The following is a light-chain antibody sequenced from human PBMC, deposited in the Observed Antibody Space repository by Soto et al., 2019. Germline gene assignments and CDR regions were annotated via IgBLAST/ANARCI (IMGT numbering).Light chain of an antibody. CDR2: SNN. CDR3: AAWDNSLSEYV. V-gene: IGLV1-44*01. J-gene: IGLJ1*01. Sequence: QSVLTQPPSASETPGQWVTISCSGSSSNIGRNTVNWYQQLPGTAPKLVIYSNNQRPSGVPDRFSGSKSGTSGSLAISGLQSEDEADYYCAAWDNSLSEYVFGTGTKLTVL. CDR1: SSNIGRNT.